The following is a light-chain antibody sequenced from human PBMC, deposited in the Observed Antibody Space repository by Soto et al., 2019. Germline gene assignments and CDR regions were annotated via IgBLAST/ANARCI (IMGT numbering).Light chain of an antibody. CDR2: EDS. J-gene: IGLJ1*01. CDR3: GSYADSSTYV. CDR1: SSDVGSYNL. V-gene: IGLV2-23*01. Sequence: QSVLTQPASVSGSPGQSITISCTGTSSDVGSYNLVSWYQQHPGKAPKLMIYEDSKRPSGVSNRFSGSKSGNTASLTISGLQTEDEADYYCGSYADSSTYVFGTGTKLTVL.